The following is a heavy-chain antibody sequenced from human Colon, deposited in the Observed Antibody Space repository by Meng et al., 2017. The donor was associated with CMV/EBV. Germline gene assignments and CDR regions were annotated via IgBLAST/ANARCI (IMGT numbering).Heavy chain of an antibody. D-gene: IGHD7-27*01. Sequence: GESLKISCAASGFTFNRNSMSWVRQAPGKGLEWVSGINGVGDTTYYADSVKGRFTISRDNSKRTLYLLMNSLRAEDTAVYYCAKDVQTGAFDSWGQGTLVTVSS. CDR3: AKDVQTGAFDS. V-gene: IGHV3-23*01. CDR1: GFTFNRNS. CDR2: INGVGDTT. J-gene: IGHJ4*02.